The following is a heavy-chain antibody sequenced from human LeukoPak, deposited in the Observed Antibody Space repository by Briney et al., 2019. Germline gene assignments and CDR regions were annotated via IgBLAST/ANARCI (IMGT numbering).Heavy chain of an antibody. D-gene: IGHD3-22*01. V-gene: IGHV3-74*01. CDR1: GFTFSSYW. CDR2: INSDGSTT. Sequence: GGSLRLSCAASGFTFSSYWMHWVRQAPGKGLVWVSRINSDGSTTNYADSVKGRFTISRDNAKNTPYLQMNSLRAEDTAVYYCTKNSDTSIYLRWFDPWGQGALVTASS. J-gene: IGHJ5*02. CDR3: TKNSDTSIYLRWFDP.